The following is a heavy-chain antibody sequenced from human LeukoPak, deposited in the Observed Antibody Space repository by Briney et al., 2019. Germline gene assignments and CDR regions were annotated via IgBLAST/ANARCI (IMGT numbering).Heavy chain of an antibody. Sequence: GGSLRLSCAASGFTFSTFWMHWVRQPPGKGLVWDSHINPDGGSTTYADSVKGRFTISRDNAKNTLYLQMNSLRAEDTAVYYCARELCSGGRCYYPDWGQGTLVTVFS. D-gene: IGHD2-15*01. V-gene: IGHV3-74*01. CDR1: GFTFSTFW. CDR2: INPDGGST. J-gene: IGHJ4*02. CDR3: ARELCSGGRCYYPD.